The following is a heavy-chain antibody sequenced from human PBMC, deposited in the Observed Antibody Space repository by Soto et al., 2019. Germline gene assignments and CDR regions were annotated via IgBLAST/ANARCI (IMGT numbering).Heavy chain of an antibody. CDR1: GFTFSNAW. J-gene: IGHJ4*02. CDR2: IKSKTDGGTT. V-gene: IGHV3-15*01. Sequence: GGSLRLSCAASGFTFSNAWMSWVRQAPGKGLEWVGRIKSKTDGGTTYYAAPVIGRFTISRDDSKNTLYLQMNSLKTEDTAVYYCTTDIRGSGSFDYWGQGTLVTVSS. D-gene: IGHD3-10*01. CDR3: TTDIRGSGSFDY.